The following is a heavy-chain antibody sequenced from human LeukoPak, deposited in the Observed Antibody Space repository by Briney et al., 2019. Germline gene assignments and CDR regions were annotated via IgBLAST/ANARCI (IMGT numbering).Heavy chain of an antibody. CDR2: ISGSSTYI. V-gene: IGHV3-21*01. CDR3: ARDHSSGRYLAF. D-gene: IGHD3-22*01. CDR1: GFTFSSYS. Sequence: PGGSLRLSCAASGFTFSSYSMNWVRQAPGKGLEWVSSISGSSTYIDYADSVKGRFTISRDNAKNALYLQMDSPRAEDTAVYYCARDHSSGRYLAFWGQGTLLTVSS. J-gene: IGHJ1*01.